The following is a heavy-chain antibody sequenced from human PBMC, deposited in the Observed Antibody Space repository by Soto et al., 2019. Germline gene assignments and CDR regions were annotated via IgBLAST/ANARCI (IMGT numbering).Heavy chain of an antibody. CDR2: ISAYNGNT. V-gene: IGHV1-18*01. CDR3: ARGDDRIYSGYDSPWFDP. CDR1: GYTFTSYG. D-gene: IGHD5-12*01. J-gene: IGHJ5*02. Sequence: QVQLVQSGAEVKKPGASVKVSCKASGYTFTSYGISWVRQAPGQGLEWMGWISAYNGNTNYAQKLQGRVTMTTDTPTSTAYMELRSLRSDDTAVYYCARGDDRIYSGYDSPWFDPWGQGTLVTVSS.